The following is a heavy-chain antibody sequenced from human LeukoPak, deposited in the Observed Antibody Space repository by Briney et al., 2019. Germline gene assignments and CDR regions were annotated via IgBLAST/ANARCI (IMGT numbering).Heavy chain of an antibody. V-gene: IGHV3-7*01. CDR1: GLIFNSYW. CDR2: IKKDGSEK. D-gene: IGHD6-25*01. J-gene: IGHJ4*02. Sequence: GGSLRLSCAASGLIFNSYWMSWVRQAPGKGLEWVANIKKDGSEKYYVDSVKGRFTISRDNAKNSLYLQMNSLRAEDTAVYYCARESGFDYWGQGTLVTVSS. CDR3: ARESGFDY.